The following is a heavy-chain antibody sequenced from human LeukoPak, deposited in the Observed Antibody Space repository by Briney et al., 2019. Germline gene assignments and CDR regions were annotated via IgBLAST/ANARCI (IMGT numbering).Heavy chain of an antibody. CDR3: ARVATSDSGYLMDWYFDL. D-gene: IGHD5-12*01. V-gene: IGHV4-30-4*02. CDR1: GGSISSGDYY. CDR2: IYYSGST. J-gene: IGHJ2*01. Sequence: SETLSLTCTVSGGSISSGDYYWSWIRQPPGKGLEWIGYIYYSGSTHYNPSLKSRVTISVDTSKNQFSLKLSSVTAADTAVYYCARVATSDSGYLMDWYFDLWGRGTLVTVSS.